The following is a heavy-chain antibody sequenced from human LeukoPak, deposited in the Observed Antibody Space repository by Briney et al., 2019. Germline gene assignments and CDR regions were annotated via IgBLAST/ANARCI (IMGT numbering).Heavy chain of an antibody. Sequence: PGGSLRLSCAASGFTFSTYWMHWLRQAQGKGLEWVARIKGDGTSTSYADSVKGRFTISRDNAMNTLLLQMNSLRVDDTGVYYCIRDGYGGKWQWGQGTLVTVSS. CDR1: GFTFSTYW. D-gene: IGHD4-23*01. V-gene: IGHV3-74*01. CDR3: IRDGYGGKWQ. CDR2: IKGDGTST. J-gene: IGHJ4*02.